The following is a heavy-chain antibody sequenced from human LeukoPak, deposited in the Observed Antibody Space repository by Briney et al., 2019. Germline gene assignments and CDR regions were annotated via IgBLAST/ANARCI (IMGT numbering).Heavy chain of an antibody. Sequence: GGSLRLSCAASGFTFSSYAMSWVRQAPGKGLEWVSAISGSGGSTYYADSVKGRFTISRDNSKNTLYLQMNSLRAEDTAVYYCAKNPITIFGVVNFAFDIWGQGTLVTVSS. CDR3: AKNPITIFGVVNFAFDI. CDR2: ISGSGGST. J-gene: IGHJ4*02. CDR1: GFTFSSYA. V-gene: IGHV3-23*01. D-gene: IGHD3-3*01.